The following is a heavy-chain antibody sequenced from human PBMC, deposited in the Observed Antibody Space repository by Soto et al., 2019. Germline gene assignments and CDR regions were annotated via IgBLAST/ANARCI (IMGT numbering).Heavy chain of an antibody. V-gene: IGHV3-33*01. CDR1: GFTFSIFG. CDR2: IWYDGSNA. CDR3: ARDKGSSTVVSGISQEGYFDS. D-gene: IGHD6-19*01. Sequence: QVHLVESGGGVVQPGRSLRLSCAASGFTFSIFGMHWVRQAPGKGLEWAAIIWYDGSNAYYADSVRGRFTISRDNSKNTVYLQMTRLRAEDTAVNYCARDKGSSTVVSGISQEGYFDSWGQGALVTVSS. J-gene: IGHJ4*02.